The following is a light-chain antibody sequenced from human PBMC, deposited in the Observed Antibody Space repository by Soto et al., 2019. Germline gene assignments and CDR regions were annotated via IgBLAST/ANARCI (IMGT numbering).Light chain of an antibody. Sequence: ILLTQSPVTLSLSPGQRATLSCRASQSISTYLAWYQVKPGQAPRLLIYDASSRATGVPARFSGSGSGTDFSLTISSLEPEDVAVYYCQQRSQWPPMTFGQGTRLEIK. CDR1: QSISTY. CDR2: DAS. V-gene: IGKV3-11*01. CDR3: QQRSQWPPMT. J-gene: IGKJ5*01.